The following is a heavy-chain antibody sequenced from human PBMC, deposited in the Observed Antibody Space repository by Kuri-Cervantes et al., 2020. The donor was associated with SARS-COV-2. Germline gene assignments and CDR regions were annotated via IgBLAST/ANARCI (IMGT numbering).Heavy chain of an antibody. J-gene: IGHJ6*02. CDR3: ARDLAAAGMDI. D-gene: IGHD6-13*01. V-gene: IGHV3-48*04. CDR2: ISTSSSTI. Sequence: GGSLRLSCAASGFTFSSYSMNWVRQAPGKGLEWVSYISTSSSTIYYADSVKGRFTISRDDANNSLYLQINSLRAEDTGIYYCARDLAAAGMDIWGQGTTVTVSS. CDR1: GFTFSSYS.